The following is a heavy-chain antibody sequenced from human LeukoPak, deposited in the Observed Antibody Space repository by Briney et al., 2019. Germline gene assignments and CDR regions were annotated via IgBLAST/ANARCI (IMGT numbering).Heavy chain of an antibody. CDR1: GGSFSGYY. CDR3: ARLLGIAAAGLYCYYGMDV. Sequence: PSETLSLTCAVYGGSFSGYYWSWIRQPPGKGLEWIGEINHSGSTNYNPSLKSRVTISVDTSKNQFSLKLSSVTAADTAVYYCARLLGIAAAGLYCYYGMDVWGQGTTVTVSS. CDR2: INHSGST. D-gene: IGHD6-13*01. J-gene: IGHJ6*02. V-gene: IGHV4-34*01.